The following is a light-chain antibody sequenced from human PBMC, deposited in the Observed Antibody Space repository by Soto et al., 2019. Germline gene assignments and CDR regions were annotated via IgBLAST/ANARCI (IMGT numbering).Light chain of an antibody. CDR3: QQYDNWPPYT. CDR1: QSVSSN. CDR2: GAS. J-gene: IGKJ2*01. V-gene: IGKV3-15*01. Sequence: EIVMTQSPATLSVSPGERATLSCRASQSVSSNLAWYQQKPGQAPRLLIYGASTRATGIPARFSGSGSGTAFSLTISGLQSEDFAVYYCQQYDNWPPYTFGQGTKLEIK.